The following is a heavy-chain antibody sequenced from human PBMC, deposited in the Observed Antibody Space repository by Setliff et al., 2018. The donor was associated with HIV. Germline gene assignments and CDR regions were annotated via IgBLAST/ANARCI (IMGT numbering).Heavy chain of an antibody. CDR2: ISGSGGST. Sequence: PGGSLRLSCAASRFTFSSYAMSWVRQAPGKGLEWVSAISGSGGSTYYADSVKGRFTISRDNSKNTLYLQINSLRAEDTAVYYYTRDTTDDNSIFPYWGQGTLVTVSS. CDR3: TRDTTDDNSIFPY. D-gene: IGHD3-22*01. V-gene: IGHV3-23*01. J-gene: IGHJ4*02. CDR1: RFTFSSYA.